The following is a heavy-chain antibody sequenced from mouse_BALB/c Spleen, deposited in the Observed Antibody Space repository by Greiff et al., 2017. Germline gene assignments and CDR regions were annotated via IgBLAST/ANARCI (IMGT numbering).Heavy chain of an antibody. CDR3: ARWGNCAMDY. Sequence: EVQRVESGGGLVKPGGSLKLSCAASGFTFSDYYMYWVRQTPEKRLEWVATISDGGSYTYYPDSVKGRFTISRDNAKNNLYLQMSSLKSEDTAMYYCARWGNCAMDYWGQGTSVTVSS. J-gene: IGHJ4*01. CDR2: ISDGGSYT. CDR1: GFTFSDYY. V-gene: IGHV5-4*02.